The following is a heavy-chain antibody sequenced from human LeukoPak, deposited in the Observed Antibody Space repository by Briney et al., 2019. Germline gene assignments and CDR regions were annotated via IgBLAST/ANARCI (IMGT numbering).Heavy chain of an antibody. CDR3: AKQLGYCSDGSCYFPY. J-gene: IGHJ4*02. D-gene: IGHD2-15*01. V-gene: IGHV3-23*01. CDR1: GFTFTSYA. Sequence: GGSLRLSCAASGFTFTSYAMSWVRQAPGKGLEWVSTLSGSGSSTYYADSVKGRFTISRDNSKSTLCLQMNSLRAEDTAVYYCAKQLGYCSDGSCYFPYWGQGTLVTVSS. CDR2: LSGSGSST.